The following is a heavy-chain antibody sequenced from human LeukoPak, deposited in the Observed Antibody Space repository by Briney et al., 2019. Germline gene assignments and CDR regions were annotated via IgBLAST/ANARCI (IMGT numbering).Heavy chain of an antibody. CDR1: GFTFSSYA. V-gene: IGHV3-23*01. CDR3: ARRYSYGEVNWFDP. J-gene: IGHJ5*02. CDR2: ISGSGGST. D-gene: IGHD5-18*01. Sequence: GGSLRLSCAASGFTFSSYAMSWVRQAPGKGLEWVSAISGSGGSTYYAESVKGRLTISRDNSKNTLYLQMNSLRAEDTAVYYCARRYSYGEVNWFDPWGQGTLVTVSS.